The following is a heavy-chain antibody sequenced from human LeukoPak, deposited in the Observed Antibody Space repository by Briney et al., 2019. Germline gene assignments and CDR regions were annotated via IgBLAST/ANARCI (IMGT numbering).Heavy chain of an antibody. CDR1: GLTVSSNY. CDR3: AMGAIVATIDY. J-gene: IGHJ4*02. Sequence: GGSLRLSCAASGLTVSSNYMSWVRQAPGKGLEWVSLIYSGSSTYYADSVKGRFTISRDKSKNTLYLQMRSLRVEDTAVYYCAMGAIVATIDYWGQGTLVTVSS. D-gene: IGHD5-12*01. V-gene: IGHV3-66*01. CDR2: IYSGSST.